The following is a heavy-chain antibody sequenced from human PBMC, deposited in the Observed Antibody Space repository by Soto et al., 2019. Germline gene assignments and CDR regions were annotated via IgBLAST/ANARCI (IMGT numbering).Heavy chain of an antibody. D-gene: IGHD3-22*01. CDR3: ARYCAHESIYYCSSDRVDY. CDR2: VDQDGSAK. V-gene: IGHV3-7*01. CDR1: GFAFNRYF. Sequence: PGGSLRLSCVASGFAFNRYFMSWVRQAPGKGLEWVATVDQDGSAKYYVDSVKGRFTISRDNAKNSLYVQMNSLRGEDTAVYYCARYCAHESIYYCSSDRVDYWGQGTLVTVSS. J-gene: IGHJ4*02.